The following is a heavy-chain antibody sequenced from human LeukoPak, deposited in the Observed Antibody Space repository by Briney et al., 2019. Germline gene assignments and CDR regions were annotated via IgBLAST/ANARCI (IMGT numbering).Heavy chain of an antibody. CDR3: SVVNYGSGSYPLGY. V-gene: IGHV3-15*01. J-gene: IGHJ4*02. CDR1: GFTFSHAW. D-gene: IGHD3-10*01. Sequence: GGSLRLSCAASGFTFSHAWMSWVRQAPGKGLGWVGRITSETDGGTAHYAAPVKGRFTISRDDSKNTLYLQMNSLKTEDTAVYYCSVVNYGSGSYPLGYWGQGNLVTVSS. CDR2: ITSETDGGTA.